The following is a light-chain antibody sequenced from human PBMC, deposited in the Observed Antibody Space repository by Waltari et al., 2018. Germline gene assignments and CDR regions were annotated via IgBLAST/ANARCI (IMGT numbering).Light chain of an antibody. Sequence: QSALTQPAHVSGSPGQSITLPCTGTSSAAGSSTLVSWYQHHTGKAPKLMIYEGSKRPSGVSNRFSGSKSGNTASLTISGLQAEDEADYYCCSYAGSSPVVFGGGTKLTVL. CDR3: CSYAGSSPVV. CDR1: SSAAGSSTL. CDR2: EGS. V-gene: IGLV2-23*01. J-gene: IGLJ2*01.